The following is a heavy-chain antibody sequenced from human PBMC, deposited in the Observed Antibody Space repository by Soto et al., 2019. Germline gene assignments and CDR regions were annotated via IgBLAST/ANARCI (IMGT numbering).Heavy chain of an antibody. CDR2: INIYSGDA. V-gene: IGHV1-18*01. Sequence: QVRLEQSGPEVKKTGASVKVSCKASGYTFTSSGISWVRQAPGQGLEWMGWINIYSGDANYAQSFQDRVTMTRDTSTNTVYMEMRTLRSDDTAVYYCARALYYYDNSGLAYWGQGTLVTVSS. D-gene: IGHD3-22*01. CDR3: ARALYYYDNSGLAY. CDR1: GYTFTSSG. J-gene: IGHJ4*02.